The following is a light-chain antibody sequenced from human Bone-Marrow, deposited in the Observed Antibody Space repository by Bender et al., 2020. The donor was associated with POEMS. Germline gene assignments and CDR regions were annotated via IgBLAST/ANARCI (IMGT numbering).Light chain of an antibody. J-gene: IGLJ1*01. CDR3: CSYAATSAYV. Sequence: SALTQPPSASGSPGQSVTISCTGTSSDVGGYNYVSWYQQHPGKAPQLMIYDVTKRPSGISHRFSGSKSGNTASLTISGVQPEDEADYHCCSYAATSAYVFGTGTKVTVL. V-gene: IGLV2-8*01. CDR1: SSDVGGYNY. CDR2: DVT.